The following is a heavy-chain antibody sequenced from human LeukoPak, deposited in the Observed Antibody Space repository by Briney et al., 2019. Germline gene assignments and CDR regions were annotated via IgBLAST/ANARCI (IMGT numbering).Heavy chain of an antibody. CDR3: ARDFDYYGSEPYNWFDP. CDR1: GYTFTGYY. D-gene: IGHD3-10*01. V-gene: IGHV1-2*02. J-gene: IGHJ5*02. CDR2: INPNSGGT. Sequence: GASVKVSCKASGYTFTGYYMHWVRQAPGRGLEWMGWINPNSGGTNYAQKFQGRVTMTRDTSISTAYMELSRLRSDDTAVYYCARDFDYYGSEPYNWFDPWGQGTLVTVSS.